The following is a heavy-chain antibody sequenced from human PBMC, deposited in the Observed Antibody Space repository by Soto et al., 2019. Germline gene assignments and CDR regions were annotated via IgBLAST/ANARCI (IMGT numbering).Heavy chain of an antibody. Sequence: SVKVSCKASGGTFSSYAISWVRQAPGQGLEWMGGIIPIFGTANYAQKFQGRVTITADESTSTAYMELSSLRSEDTAVYYCARVPDIVVVPAVPYYYGMDVWGQGTTVTVSS. J-gene: IGHJ6*02. CDR3: ARVPDIVVVPAVPYYYGMDV. D-gene: IGHD2-2*01. V-gene: IGHV1-69*13. CDR1: GGTFSSYA. CDR2: IIPIFGTA.